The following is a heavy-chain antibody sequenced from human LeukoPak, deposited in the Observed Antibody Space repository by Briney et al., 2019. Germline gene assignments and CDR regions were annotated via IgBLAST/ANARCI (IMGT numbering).Heavy chain of an antibody. CDR1: GFTFSSYG. V-gene: IGHV3-30*02. J-gene: IGHJ6*03. CDR2: IRYDGSNK. Sequence: PGGSLRLSCAASGFTFSSYGMHWVRQAPGKGREWVAFIRYDGSNKYYADSVKGRFTISRDNSKNTLYLQMNSLRAEDTAMYYCAKDYTARGPGYFNYYMDVWGKGTTVTVSS. CDR3: AKDYTARGPGYFNYYMDV. D-gene: IGHD5-18*01.